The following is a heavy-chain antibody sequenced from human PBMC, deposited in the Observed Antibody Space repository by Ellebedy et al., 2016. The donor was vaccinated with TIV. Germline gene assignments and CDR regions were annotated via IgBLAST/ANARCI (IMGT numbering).Heavy chain of an antibody. V-gene: IGHV4-59*01. Sequence: MPSETLSLTCTVSGGSISGFHWGWTRQSPGKGLEWIGSIYYTGTTNYNPSLNNRVTISLDTPRSQFSLRLTSVTAADTAVYYCARARPRPVKDGNTFYFDYWGQGTLVTVSS. J-gene: IGHJ4*02. CDR3: ARARPRPVKDGNTFYFDY. CDR1: GGSISGFH. D-gene: IGHD5-24*01. CDR2: IYYTGTT.